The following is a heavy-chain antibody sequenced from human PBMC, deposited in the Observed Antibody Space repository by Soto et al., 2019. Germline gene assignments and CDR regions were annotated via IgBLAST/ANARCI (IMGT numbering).Heavy chain of an antibody. CDR3: ARGSLGFLESWADY. V-gene: IGHV3-7*03. D-gene: IGHD3-3*01. CDR2: INQYGTEK. CDR1: GFTFSGSW. Sequence: GGSLRLSCAASGFTFSGSWMTWVRQASGRGLEWVANINQYGTEKYYVDSVKGRFSISRDNAKNSVYLQMNSLRAEDTAIYYCARGSLGFLESWADYWVQGTLVTVSA. J-gene: IGHJ4*02.